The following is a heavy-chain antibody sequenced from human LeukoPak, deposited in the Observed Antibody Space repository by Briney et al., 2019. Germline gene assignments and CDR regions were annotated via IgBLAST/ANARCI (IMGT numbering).Heavy chain of an antibody. CDR2: IYHSGST. V-gene: IGHV4-38-2*01. CDR3: ARSYGSGSYTFDY. D-gene: IGHD3-10*01. CDR1: GYSLSSGYY. J-gene: IGHJ4*02. Sequence: PSETLSLTCAVSGYSLSSGYYWGWIRQPPGKGREGIGSIYHSGSTYYNPSLKSRVTISVDTSKNQFSLKLSSVTAADTAVYYCARSYGSGSYTFDYWGQGTLVTVSS.